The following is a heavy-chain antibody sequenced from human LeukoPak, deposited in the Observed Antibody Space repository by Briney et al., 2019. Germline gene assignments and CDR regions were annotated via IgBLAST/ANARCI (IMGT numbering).Heavy chain of an antibody. J-gene: IGHJ4*02. CDR2: IYYSVST. Sequence: PSETLSLTCTVSGGSISNNTYYWGWIRQPPGKGLEWIGTIYYSVSTYYNPSLKSRVTISVDTSNNQFSLKLSSVTAADTAVYYCAASIFGVASSWGQGTLVTVSS. CDR1: GGSISNNTYY. CDR3: AASIFGVASS. V-gene: IGHV4-39*01. D-gene: IGHD3-3*01.